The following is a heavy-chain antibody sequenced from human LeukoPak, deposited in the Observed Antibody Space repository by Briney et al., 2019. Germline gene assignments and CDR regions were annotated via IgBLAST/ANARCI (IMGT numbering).Heavy chain of an antibody. CDR2: INHSGST. Sequence: SETLSLTCAVYGGSFSGYYWSWIRQPPGKGLEWIGEINHSGSTNYNPSLKSRVTISVDTSKNQFSLKLSSVTAADTAVYYCARRLPPSVNSRQTHRSPTRYFDYWGQGTLVTVSS. D-gene: IGHD4-23*01. J-gene: IGHJ4*02. CDR3: ARRLPPSVNSRQTHRSPTRYFDY. CDR1: GGSFSGYY. V-gene: IGHV4-34*01.